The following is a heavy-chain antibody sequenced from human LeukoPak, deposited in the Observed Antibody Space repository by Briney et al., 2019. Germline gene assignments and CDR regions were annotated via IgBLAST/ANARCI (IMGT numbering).Heavy chain of an antibody. Sequence: SETLSLTCTVSGGSIRSYFWSWLRQPPGKGLEWIGYIWDTEITDYNPSLKRRLTISLDTSKTPFSLTLRSVTAADTALYFCARGLVLATDDAFDIWGQGTLVTVSS. CDR2: IWDTEIT. CDR3: ARGLVLATDDAFDI. D-gene: IGHD5-12*01. J-gene: IGHJ3*02. V-gene: IGHV4-59*01. CDR1: GGSIRSYF.